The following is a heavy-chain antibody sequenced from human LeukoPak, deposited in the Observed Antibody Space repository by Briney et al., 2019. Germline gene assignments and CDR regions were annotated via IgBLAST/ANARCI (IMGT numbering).Heavy chain of an antibody. Sequence: GASVKVSCKASGGTFSSYAISWVGQAPGQGLEWMGGIIPIFGTANYAQKFQGRVTITADESTSTAYMELSSLRSEDTAVYYCAARGDYGDYVRFDCWGQGTLVTVSS. CDR3: AARGDYGDYVRFDC. D-gene: IGHD4-17*01. V-gene: IGHV1-69*13. J-gene: IGHJ4*02. CDR2: IIPIFGTA. CDR1: GGTFSSYA.